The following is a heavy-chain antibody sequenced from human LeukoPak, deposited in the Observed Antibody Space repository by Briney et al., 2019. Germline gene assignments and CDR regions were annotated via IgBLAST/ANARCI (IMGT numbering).Heavy chain of an antibody. CDR3: ARDRGYCSSTSCYNWFDP. CDR1: GGSISSSSYY. J-gene: IGHJ5*02. V-gene: IGHV4-39*02. Sequence: SETLSLTCTVSGGSISSSSYYWGWIRQPPGKGLEWIGSIYYSGSTYYNPSLKSRVTISVDTSKNQFSLKLSSVTAADTAVYYCARDRGYCSSTSCYNWFDPWGQGTLVTVSS. CDR2: IYYSGST. D-gene: IGHD2-2*01.